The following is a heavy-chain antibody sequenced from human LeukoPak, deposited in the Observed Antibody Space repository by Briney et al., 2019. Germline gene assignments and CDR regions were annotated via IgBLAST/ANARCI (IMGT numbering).Heavy chain of an antibody. J-gene: IGHJ4*02. CDR2: VYHTGST. CDR3: AREGRWGMKYYFDS. CDR1: GGSLTTHY. D-gene: IGHD4-23*01. V-gene: IGHV4-59*11. Sequence: PSETLSLTCNVSGGSLTTHYWSWVRQSPDKGLEWIGQVYHTGSTHYNPSLRSRFTISVDTSKNKLFLTLTSVTAADTPVYYCAREGRWGMKYYFDSWGPGTRVIVSS.